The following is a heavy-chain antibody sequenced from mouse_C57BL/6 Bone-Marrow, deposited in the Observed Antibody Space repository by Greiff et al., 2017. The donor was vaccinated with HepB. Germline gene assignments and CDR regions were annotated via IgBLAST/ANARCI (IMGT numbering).Heavy chain of an antibody. V-gene: IGHV1-15*01. D-gene: IGHD2-5*01. CDR3: TRSDYSNYEFAY. J-gene: IGHJ3*01. Sequence: QVQLKESGAELVRPGASVTLSCKASGYTFTDYEMHWVKQTPVHGLEWIGAIDPETGGTAYNQKFKGKAILTADKSSSTAYMELRSLTSEDSAVYYCTRSDYSNYEFAYWGQGTLVTVSA. CDR1: GYTFTDYE. CDR2: IDPETGGT.